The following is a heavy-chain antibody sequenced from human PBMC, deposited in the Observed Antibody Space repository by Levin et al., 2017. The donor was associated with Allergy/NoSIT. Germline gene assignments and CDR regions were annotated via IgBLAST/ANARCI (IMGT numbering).Heavy chain of an antibody. V-gene: IGHV4-34*01. CDR3: ARGPRDYYGSGSPLPPYYYYGMDV. Sequence: KTSETLSLTCAVYGGSFSGYYWSWIRQPPGKGLEWIGEINHSGSTNYNPSLKSRVTISVDTSKNQFSLKLSSVTAADTAVYYCARGPRDYYGSGSPLPPYYYYGMDVWGQGTTVTVSS. J-gene: IGHJ6*02. CDR1: GGSFSGYY. CDR2: INHSGST. D-gene: IGHD3-10*01.